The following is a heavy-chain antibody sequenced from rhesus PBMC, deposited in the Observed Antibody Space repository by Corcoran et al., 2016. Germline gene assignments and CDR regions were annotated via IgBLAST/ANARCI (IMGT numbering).Heavy chain of an antibody. D-gene: IGHD6-13*01. V-gene: IGHV4S5*01. J-gene: IGHJ4*01. CDR1: GGSISDYY. CDR2: IGGTNGNA. CDR3: ARGGASWSPSWGY. Sequence: QVQLQESGPGLVKPSETLSLTCAVSGGSISDYYWNWILQPSGKVLEWVGYIGGTNGNANSSPSLRSLVTISEDTAKNQISLKLNSVTAADTAVYYCARGGASWSPSWGYLGQGVLVTVSS.